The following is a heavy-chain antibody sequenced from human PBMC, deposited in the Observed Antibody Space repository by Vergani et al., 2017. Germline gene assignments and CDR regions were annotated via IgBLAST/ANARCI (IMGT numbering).Heavy chain of an antibody. Sequence: VQLLESGGGLAQPGGSLRLSCVASGFTLTGYAMHWVRQAPGKGLEWVAVISSDGSFEDYAESVKGRFSISRDNSKNTLYMEMNSLRAEDTAVYFCARRLGYCSSTSCYYFDYWGQGTLVTVSS. J-gene: IGHJ4*02. V-gene: IGHV3-30-3*01. CDR1: GFTLTGYA. D-gene: IGHD2-2*01. CDR3: ARRLGYCSSTSCYYFDY. CDR2: ISSDGSFE.